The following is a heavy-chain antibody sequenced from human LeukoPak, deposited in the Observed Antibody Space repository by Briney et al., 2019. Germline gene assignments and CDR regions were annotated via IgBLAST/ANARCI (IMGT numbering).Heavy chain of an antibody. CDR1: GFTFSTYW. J-gene: IGHJ4*02. Sequence: QAGGSLRLSCAASGFTFSTYWMSWVRQAPGKGLEWVANINQDGSEKYYVYSVKGRFTISRDNAKNSLYLHMNSLRAEDTATYYCARDRVWTVLYWGQGTLVTVSS. D-gene: IGHD6-13*01. V-gene: IGHV3-7*01. CDR2: INQDGSEK. CDR3: ARDRVWTVLY.